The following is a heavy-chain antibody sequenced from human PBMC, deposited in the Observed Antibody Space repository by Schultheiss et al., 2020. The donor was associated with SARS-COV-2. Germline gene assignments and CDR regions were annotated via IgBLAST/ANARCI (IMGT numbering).Heavy chain of an antibody. J-gene: IGHJ4*02. CDR2: INHSGST. Sequence: SETLSLTCAVYGGTFDGYYWSWIRQPPGKGLEWIGEINHSGSTNYNPSLKSRVTISVDTSKNQFSLKLSSVTAADTAVYYCARHEGGYLGYFHHWGQGTLVTVSS. CDR1: GGTFDGYY. CDR3: ARHEGGYLGYFHH. D-gene: IGHD5-18*01. V-gene: IGHV4-34*01.